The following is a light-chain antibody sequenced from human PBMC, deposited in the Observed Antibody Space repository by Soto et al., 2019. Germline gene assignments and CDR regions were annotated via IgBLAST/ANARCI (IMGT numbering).Light chain of an antibody. J-gene: IGKJ2*01. CDR1: QGISSY. V-gene: IGKV1-8*01. CDR2: AAS. CDR3: QQYYSYPPT. Sequence: AIRMTQSPSSLSASTGDRVTITCRARQGISSYLAWYQQKPGKAPKLLIYAASTLQSGVPSRFSGSGSETDFTLTISCLQSEDFATYYCQQYYSYPPTFGQGTKLEIK.